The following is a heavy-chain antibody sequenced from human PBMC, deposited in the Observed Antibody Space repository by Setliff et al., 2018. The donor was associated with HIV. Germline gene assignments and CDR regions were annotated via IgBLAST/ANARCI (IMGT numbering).Heavy chain of an antibody. J-gene: IGHJ6*03. CDR3: VRGCLTTICDHSFYLDV. V-gene: IGHV3-30*02. CDR2: IHYDGRDQ. D-gene: IGHD3-22*01. Sequence: GGSLRLSCATSGFTFSNYGMHWVRQAPGKGLEWVTFIHYDGRDQYYADSVKGRFTISRDNSKNTLYLQMKGLRAEDTALYYCVRGCLTTICDHSFYLDVWGKGAKVTVSS. CDR1: GFTFSNYG.